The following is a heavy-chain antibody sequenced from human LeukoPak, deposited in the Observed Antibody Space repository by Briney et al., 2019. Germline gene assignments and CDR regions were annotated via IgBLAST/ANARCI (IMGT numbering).Heavy chain of an antibody. D-gene: IGHD6-13*01. CDR3: ANQYSSSWYGYFQH. J-gene: IGHJ1*01. Sequence: GGSLRLSCAASGFTFSSYAMSWVRQAPGKGLEWVAFIRYDGTNEYYAASVKGRFTISRDNSKNTLYLQMNSLRAEDTAVYYCANQYSSSWYGYFQHWGQGTLVTVSS. CDR1: GFTFSSYA. CDR2: IRYDGTNE. V-gene: IGHV3-30*02.